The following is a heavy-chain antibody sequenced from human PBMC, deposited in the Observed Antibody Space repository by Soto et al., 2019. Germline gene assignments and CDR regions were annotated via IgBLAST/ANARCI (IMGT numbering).Heavy chain of an antibody. CDR2: ISAYNGNT. CDR3: ARDADCTNGVCYKDAFDI. CDR1: GYTFTSYG. Sequence: QVPLVQSGAEVKKPGASVKVSCKASGYTFTSYGISWVRQAPGQGLEWMGWISAYNGNTNYAQKLQGRVTMTTDTSTSTAYMELRSLRSDDTAVYYCARDADCTNGVCYKDAFDIWGQGTMVTVSS. V-gene: IGHV1-18*01. J-gene: IGHJ3*02. D-gene: IGHD2-8*01.